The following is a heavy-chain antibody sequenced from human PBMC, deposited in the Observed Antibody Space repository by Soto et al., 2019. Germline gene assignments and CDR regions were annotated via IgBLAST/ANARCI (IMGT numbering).Heavy chain of an antibody. J-gene: IGHJ6*02. D-gene: IGHD5-18*01. CDR2: IIPIFGTA. V-gene: IGHV1-69*06. Sequence: SVKLSCKASGRTFSSYAISWVRQAPGQGLEWMGGIIPIFGTANYAQKFQGRVTITADKSTSTAYMELSSLRSEDTAVYYCARGNTDSYGRDYYYGMDVWGQGTLVTVSS. CDR3: ARGNTDSYGRDYYYGMDV. CDR1: GRTFSSYA.